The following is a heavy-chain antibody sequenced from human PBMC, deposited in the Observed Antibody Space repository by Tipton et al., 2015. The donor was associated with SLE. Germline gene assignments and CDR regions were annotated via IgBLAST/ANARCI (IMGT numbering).Heavy chain of an antibody. J-gene: IGHJ4*02. CDR1: GDSISGTTYS. CDR3: ARHLGAHNWNY. V-gene: IGHV4-39*01. D-gene: IGHD1-20*01. Sequence: TLSLTCTVSGDSISGTTYSWAWIRQSPGKGLDWIGRVYYTGTTFYNPSLESRVTVSLDTSRNRFSLRLRSVTAADTAMYFCARHLGAHNWNYWGQGTLVTVS. CDR2: VYYTGTT.